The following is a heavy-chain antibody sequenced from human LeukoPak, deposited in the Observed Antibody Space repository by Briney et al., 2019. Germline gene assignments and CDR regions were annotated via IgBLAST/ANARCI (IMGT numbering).Heavy chain of an antibody. D-gene: IGHD3-3*01. V-gene: IGHV4-39*01. J-gene: IGHJ5*02. CDR3: ARTITIFGVVTLNWSDP. CDR1: GGSISSSSYY. CDR2: IYYSGST. Sequence: PSETLSLTCTVSGGSISSSSYYWGWVRQPPGKGLEWIGSIYYSGSTYYNPSLKSRVTISVDTSKNQFSLKLSSVTAADTAVYYCARTITIFGVVTLNWSDPWGQGTLDTVSS.